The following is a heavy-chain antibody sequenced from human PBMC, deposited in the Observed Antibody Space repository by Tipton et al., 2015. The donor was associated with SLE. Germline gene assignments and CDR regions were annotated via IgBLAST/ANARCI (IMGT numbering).Heavy chain of an antibody. CDR2: IYAGATT. D-gene: IGHD3-22*01. J-gene: IGHJ4*02. CDR3: ASRLDYYDINSSFES. Sequence: LRLSCTVSGDSVNSTTYYWGWIRQPPGKGLEWIGSIYAGATTYYNPSLKSRVTISVDTSKNQFSLKLNSVTASDSAVYYCASRLDYYDINSSFESWGQGTLVSVSS. V-gene: IGHV4-39*01. CDR1: GDSVNSTTYY.